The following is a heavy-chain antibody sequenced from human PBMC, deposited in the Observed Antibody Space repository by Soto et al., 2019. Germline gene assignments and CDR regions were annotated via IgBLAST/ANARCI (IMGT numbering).Heavy chain of an antibody. CDR2: IRSKANNYAT. V-gene: IGHV3-73*01. CDR3: ISVYYYDSSGPSASAFDI. D-gene: IGHD3-22*01. J-gene: IGHJ3*02. CDR1: GFTFSGSA. Sequence: GGSLRLSCAASGFTFSGSAMHWVRQASGKGLEWVGRIRSKANNYATVYAASVKGRFTISRDDSKNTAYLQMNSLKTEDTAVYYCISVYYYDSSGPSASAFDIWGQGTMVTVSS.